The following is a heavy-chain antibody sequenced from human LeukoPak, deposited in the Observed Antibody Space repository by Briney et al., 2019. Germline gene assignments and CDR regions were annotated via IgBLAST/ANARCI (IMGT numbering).Heavy chain of an antibody. CDR1: GGTFSSYA. Sequence: GASVKVSCKASGGTFSSYAISWVRQAPGQGLEWMGGIIPIFGTANYAQKFQGRVTITTDESTSTAYMELSSLRSEDTAVYYCARDRADSSGYYYWFDYWGQGTLVTVSS. V-gene: IGHV1-69*05. CDR2: IIPIFGTA. J-gene: IGHJ4*02. D-gene: IGHD3-22*01. CDR3: ARDRADSSGYYYWFDY.